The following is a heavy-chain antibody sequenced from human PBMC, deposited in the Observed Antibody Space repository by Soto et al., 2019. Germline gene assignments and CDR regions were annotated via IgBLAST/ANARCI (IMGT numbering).Heavy chain of an antibody. CDR3: ASPPGSSSWYLNYFDY. V-gene: IGHV4-39*01. CDR2: IYYSGST. D-gene: IGHD6-13*01. J-gene: IGHJ4*02. Sequence: PSETLSLTCTVSGGSISSSSYYWGWIRQPPGKGLEWIGSIYYSGSTYYNPSLKSRVTISVDTSKNQFSLKLSSVTAADTAVYYCASPPGSSSWYLNYFDYWGQGTLVTVSS. CDR1: GGSISSSSYY.